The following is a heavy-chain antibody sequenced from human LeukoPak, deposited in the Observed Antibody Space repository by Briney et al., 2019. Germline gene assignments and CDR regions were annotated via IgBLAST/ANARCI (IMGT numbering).Heavy chain of an antibody. CDR1: GFTFSSYW. D-gene: IGHD6-19*01. CDR3: ARDEFAVPGGVY. V-gene: IGHV3-7*04. Sequence: PGGSLRLSCAASGFTFSSYWMSWVRQAPGNGLEWVANIKGDGSERYYVDSVKGRFTISRDNPKNSLDLQMNSLRAEDSAVYYCARDEFAVPGGVYWGQGTLVPVSS. J-gene: IGHJ4*02. CDR2: IKGDGSER.